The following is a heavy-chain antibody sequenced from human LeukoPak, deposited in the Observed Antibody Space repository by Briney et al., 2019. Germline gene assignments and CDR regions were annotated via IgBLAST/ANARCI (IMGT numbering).Heavy chain of an antibody. CDR3: ARPRGSYWYFDL. CDR2: ISASGGST. D-gene: IGHD2-15*01. J-gene: IGHJ2*01. Sequence: GRSLRLSCAASGFTFSSYGMHWVRQAPGKGLEWVSGISASGGSTYYADSVKGRFTISRDNSKNTLYLQINSLRAEDTAVYYCARPRGSYWYFDLWGRGTLVTVSS. V-gene: IGHV3-23*01. CDR1: GFTFSSYG.